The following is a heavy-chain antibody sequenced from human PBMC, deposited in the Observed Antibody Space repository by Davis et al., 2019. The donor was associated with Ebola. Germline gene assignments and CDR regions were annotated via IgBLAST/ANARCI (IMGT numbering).Heavy chain of an antibody. Sequence: GGSLRLSCAASGFIFGNYYMSWVRQAPGKGPEWVAIIRQDGDEKYYVDSVKGRFTISRDNAKNSLFLQMNSLRADDTAVYYCAKQRGVGAIDYDYWGRGTVVTVSS. CDR2: IRQDGDEK. J-gene: IGHJ4*02. CDR1: GFIFGNYY. D-gene: IGHD1-26*01. V-gene: IGHV3-7*03. CDR3: AKQRGVGAIDYDY.